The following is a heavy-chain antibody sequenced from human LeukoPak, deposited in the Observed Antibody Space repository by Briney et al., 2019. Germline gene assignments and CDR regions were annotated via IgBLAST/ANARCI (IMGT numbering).Heavy chain of an antibody. CDR1: GFTFSSYG. J-gene: IGHJ4*02. V-gene: IGHV3-33*01. CDR2: IWYDGSNK. Sequence: PGRSLRLSCAASGFTFSSYGMHWVRQAPGKGLEWVAVIWYDGSNKYYADSVKGRFTISRDNSKNTLYLQMNSLRAEDTAVYYCARDGYGGKSDYWGQGTLVTVSS. CDR3: ARDGYGGKSDY. D-gene: IGHD4-23*01.